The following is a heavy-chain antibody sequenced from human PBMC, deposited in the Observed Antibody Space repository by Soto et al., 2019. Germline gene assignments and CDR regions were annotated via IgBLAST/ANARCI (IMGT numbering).Heavy chain of an antibody. CDR2: ISDSGSRS. CDR1: GFSLRHYV. CDR3: TKGGDSWSGYAHY. Sequence: PGASLSLSCVASGFSLRHYVVSWVRQAPGKGLEWVSGISDSGSRSFAADSVKGRYTISRDNAKNTLYLQMNSLTVEDTAVYYCTKGGDSWSGYAHYWGQGTQGTVSS. V-gene: IGHV3-23*01. D-gene: IGHD3-3*01. J-gene: IGHJ4*02.